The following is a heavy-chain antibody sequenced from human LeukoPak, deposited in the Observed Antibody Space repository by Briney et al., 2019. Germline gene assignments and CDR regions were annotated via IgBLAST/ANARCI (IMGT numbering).Heavy chain of an antibody. Sequence: ALVKGFCKASGYNFTSYDINWVRQAPGKGLEWIGWMNPKSGNTGYEQKFQSRVTMTRNTSISTAYMELSSLRSEDPAVYYCAREIGSSWFGRYYYMDVWGKGTTVTVSS. CDR1: GYNFTSYD. D-gene: IGHD6-13*01. CDR2: MNPKSGNT. J-gene: IGHJ6*03. CDR3: AREIGSSWFGRYYYMDV. V-gene: IGHV1-8*01.